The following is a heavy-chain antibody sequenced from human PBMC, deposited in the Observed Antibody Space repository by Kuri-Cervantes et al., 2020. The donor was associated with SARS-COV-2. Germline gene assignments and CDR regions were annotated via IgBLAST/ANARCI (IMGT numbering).Heavy chain of an antibody. D-gene: IGHD2-8*01. J-gene: IGHJ5*02. CDR1: GFTFSGYY. V-gene: IGHV1-18*04. CDR2: ISAYNGNT. CDR3: ARDSQDIVLMVYANGFPNWFDP. Sequence: ASVKVSCKASGFTFSGYYIHWVRQAPGQGLEWMGWISAYNGNTNYAQKLQGRVTMTTDTSTSTAYMELRSLRSDDTAVYYCARDSQDIVLMVYANGFPNWFDPWGQGTLVTVSS.